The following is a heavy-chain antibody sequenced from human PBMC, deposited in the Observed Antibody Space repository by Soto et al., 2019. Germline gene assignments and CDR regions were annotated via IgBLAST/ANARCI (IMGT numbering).Heavy chain of an antibody. CDR2: ISGSGGTT. CDR1: GFTFSSYA. J-gene: IGHJ4*02. V-gene: IGHV3-23*01. Sequence: EVQLLESGGGLVQPGGSLRLSCAASGFTFSSYAMSWVRQAPGKGLEWVSAISGSGGTTYHADSVKGRFTTSRDNSKNTLYLQMDSLRAEDTAVYYCARGSLQYFDYWGQGTLVTVSS. CDR3: ARGSLQYFDY.